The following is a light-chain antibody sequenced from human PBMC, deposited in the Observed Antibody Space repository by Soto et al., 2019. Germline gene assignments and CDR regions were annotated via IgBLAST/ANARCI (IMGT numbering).Light chain of an antibody. CDR1: QSVSSY. V-gene: IGKV3-20*01. CDR2: GAS. CDR3: QQYGSSLFT. J-gene: IGKJ3*01. Sequence: EVVLTQSPATLSLSPGEGATLSCRASQSVSSYLAWYQQRPGQAPRLLIYGASSRATGIPDRFSGSGSGTDFTLTISRLEPEDFAVYYCQQYGSSLFTFGPGTKVDIK.